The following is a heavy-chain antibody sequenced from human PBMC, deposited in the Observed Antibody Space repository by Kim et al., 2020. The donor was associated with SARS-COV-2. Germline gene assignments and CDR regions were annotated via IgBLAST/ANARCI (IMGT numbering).Heavy chain of an antibody. D-gene: IGHD6-13*01. CDR3: AKDGKGSSRWYYFDN. CDR1: GFTFNDYT. CDR2: ISWAGDST. Sequence: GGSLRLSCVASGFTFNDYTMHWVRQAPGKGLEWVSVISWAGDSTYYADSVKGRFTISRDNSKNSLYLQMNSLRIEDTALYYCAKDGKGSSRWYYFDNWGQGTLVTVSS. V-gene: IGHV3-43*01. J-gene: IGHJ4*02.